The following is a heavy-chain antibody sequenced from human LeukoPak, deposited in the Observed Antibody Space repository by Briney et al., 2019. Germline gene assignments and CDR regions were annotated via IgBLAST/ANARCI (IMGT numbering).Heavy chain of an antibody. Sequence: GGSLRLSCAASGFTFSSYDMHWVRQATGKGLEWVSAIGTAGDTYYPGSVKGRFTISRDNAKNSLYLQMNGLRAEDTAAYYCARGATDTTRWFDPWGQGTLVTVSS. D-gene: IGHD1-7*01. CDR3: ARGATDTTRWFDP. CDR2: IGTAGDT. V-gene: IGHV3-13*01. CDR1: GFTFSSYD. J-gene: IGHJ5*02.